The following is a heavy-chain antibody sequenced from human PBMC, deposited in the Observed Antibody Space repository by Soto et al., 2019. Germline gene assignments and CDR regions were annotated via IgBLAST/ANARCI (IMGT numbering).Heavy chain of an antibody. J-gene: IGHJ6*02. D-gene: IGHD2-2*01. CDR2: ISAFNGDT. CDR1: GYSFTSYG. CDR3: ARDRLVAIKAADLYSYYGLDV. V-gene: IGHV1-18*04. Sequence: ASVKVSCKASGYSFTSYGISWVRQAPGQGLEWMGWISAFNGDTNHAQKFQDRVTMTTDTSTSTAYMELRSLRSDDTAVYYCARDRLVAIKAADLYSYYGLDVWGQGTTVTVSS.